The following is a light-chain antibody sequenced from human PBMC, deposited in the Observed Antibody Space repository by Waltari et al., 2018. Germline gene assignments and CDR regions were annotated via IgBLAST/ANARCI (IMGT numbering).Light chain of an antibody. Sequence: SYVLPQPPSVSAAPGKTATITCGGTNHGYYSFNRYQQRPGPAHGLVVHDDRDRPSGILQRCSGSTSGKSATLTMTRVEAGDEAEYYCQVWDSRSDHVVVGGGTKVTVL. CDR3: QVWDSRSDHVV. V-gene: IGLV3-21*01. J-gene: IGLJ2*01. CDR1: NHGYYS. CDR2: DDR.